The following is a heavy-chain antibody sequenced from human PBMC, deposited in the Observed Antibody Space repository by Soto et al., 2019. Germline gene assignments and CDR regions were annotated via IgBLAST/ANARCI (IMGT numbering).Heavy chain of an antibody. CDR1: GGTFSSYT. Sequence: QVQLVQSGAEVKKPGSSVKVSCKASGGTFSSYTISWVRQAPGQGLEWMGRIIPILGIANYAQKFQGRVTITADKSTRTAYMELSSLRSEDTAVYYCVRSQIVVVVAATTLDIWGQGTMVTVSS. J-gene: IGHJ3*02. D-gene: IGHD2-15*01. CDR3: VRSQIVVVVAATTLDI. V-gene: IGHV1-69*02. CDR2: IIPILGIA.